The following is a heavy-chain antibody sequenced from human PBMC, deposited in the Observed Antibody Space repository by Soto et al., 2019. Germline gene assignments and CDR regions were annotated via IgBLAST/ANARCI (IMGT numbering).Heavy chain of an antibody. J-gene: IGHJ4*02. CDR3: AKGGATAAVLEY. CDR1: GFAFRSYG. V-gene: IGHV3-30*18. D-gene: IGHD3-10*02. Sequence: QIQLVESGGGVVQPGRSLRLSCAASGFAFRSYGMHWVRQVQGRGLDWLSVISYDKNTIHYAGSVRGRFTISRDNSKNTVYLDIKSLRPEDTAIYYCAKGGATAAVLEYWGQGTLVTVSP. CDR2: ISYDKNTI.